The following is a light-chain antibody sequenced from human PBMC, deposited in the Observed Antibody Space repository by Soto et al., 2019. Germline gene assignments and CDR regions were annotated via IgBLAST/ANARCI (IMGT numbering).Light chain of an antibody. CDR2: EVT. Sequence: QSVLTQPPSASGSPGQSVAISCTGTSSDIGAYNYVSWYQQHPGKVPKLIIYEVTNRPSGVPDRFSASKSGNTASLTVSGLQAEDEADYYCSSHGGANNFYLFGTGTKVPVL. CDR1: SSDIGAYNY. CDR3: SSHGGANNFYL. J-gene: IGLJ1*01. V-gene: IGLV2-8*01.